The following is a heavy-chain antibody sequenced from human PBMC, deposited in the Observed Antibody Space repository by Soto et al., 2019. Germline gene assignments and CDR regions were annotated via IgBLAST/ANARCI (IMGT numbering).Heavy chain of an antibody. V-gene: IGHV5-51*01. CDR3: ARHEKVLYGAFDI. CDR1: GYSFTSYW. Sequence: PGESLKISCKGSGYSFTSYWIGWVRQMPGKGLEWMGIIYPGDSDTRYSPSFQGQVTISADKSISTAYLQWSSLKASDSAMYYCARHEKVLYGAFDIWGQGTMVTVSS. CDR2: IYPGDSDT. J-gene: IGHJ3*02. D-gene: IGHD3-10*01.